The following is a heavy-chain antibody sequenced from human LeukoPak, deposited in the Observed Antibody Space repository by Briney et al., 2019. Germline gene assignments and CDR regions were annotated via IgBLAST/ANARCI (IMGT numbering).Heavy chain of an antibody. V-gene: IGHV1-8*01. CDR1: GYTFTNND. CDR2: MSPTSGNT. Sequence: ASVKVSCKASGYTFTNNDINWVRQATGQGLEWMGWMSPTSGNTGYAQNFQGRVTMTRNTSSNTAYMELSNLRSDDTAVYFCARSSRLVVDPQGLAYWGQGTLVTVSS. D-gene: IGHD3-9*01. CDR3: ARSSRLVVDPQGLAY. J-gene: IGHJ4*03.